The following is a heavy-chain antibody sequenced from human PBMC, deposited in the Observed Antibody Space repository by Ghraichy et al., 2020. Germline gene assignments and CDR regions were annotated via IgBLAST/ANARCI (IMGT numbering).Heavy chain of an antibody. CDR1: GFTFSSYA. CDR3: AKGFQSIDPALIVEVPAAIDEGDAFDI. J-gene: IGHJ3*02. Sequence: GGSLRLSCAASGFTFSSYAMSWVRQAPGKGLEWVSAISGSGGSTYYADSVKGRFTISRDNSKNTLYLQMNSLRAEDTAVYYCAKGFQSIDPALIVEVPAAIDEGDAFDIWGQGTMVTVSS. CDR2: ISGSGGST. V-gene: IGHV3-23*01. D-gene: IGHD2-2*01.